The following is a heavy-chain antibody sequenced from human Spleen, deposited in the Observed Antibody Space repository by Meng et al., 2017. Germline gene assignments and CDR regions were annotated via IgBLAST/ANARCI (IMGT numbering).Heavy chain of an antibody. CDR1: GFSFSSYA. J-gene: IGHJ4*02. CDR3: TTDPVGAT. V-gene: IGHV3-23*01. D-gene: IGHD1-26*01. CDR2: LSGGGGTT. Sequence: GGSLRLSCAASGFSFSSYAMSWVRHAPGKGLEWGSALSGGGGTTYYADSVKGRFAISRHNSKNTLYLQMNSLKTEDTAVYYCTTDPVGATWGQGTLVTVSS.